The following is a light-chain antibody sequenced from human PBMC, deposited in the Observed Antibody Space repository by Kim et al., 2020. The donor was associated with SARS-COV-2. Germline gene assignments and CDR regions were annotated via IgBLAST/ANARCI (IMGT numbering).Light chain of an antibody. CDR1: TSNIGAGYD. V-gene: IGLV1-40*01. J-gene: IGLJ2*01. CDR3: QSYDSSLGGSV. CDR2: TNI. Sequence: RVTISCTGRTSNIGAGYDVHWYQQLPGAAPKPLIYTNINRPSGVPDRFFGSKSGTSASLAITGLQAADEADYYCQSYDSSLGGSVFGGGTQLTVL.